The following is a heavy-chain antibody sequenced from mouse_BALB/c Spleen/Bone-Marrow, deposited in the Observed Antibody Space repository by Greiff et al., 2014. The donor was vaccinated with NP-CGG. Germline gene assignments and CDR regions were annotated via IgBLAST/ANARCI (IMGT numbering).Heavy chain of an antibody. CDR3: ARYGNYFYAMDY. V-gene: IGHV5-17*02. CDR1: GFTFSSLG. CDR2: ISSGSSTI. Sequence: EVMLVESGGGLVQPGGSRKLSCAASGFTFSSLGMHWVRQAPEKGLEWVAYISSGSSTIYYADTVKGRFTISRDNPKNTLFLQMTSLRSEDTAMYYCARYGNYFYAMDYWGQGTSVTVSS. J-gene: IGHJ4*01. D-gene: IGHD2-1*01.